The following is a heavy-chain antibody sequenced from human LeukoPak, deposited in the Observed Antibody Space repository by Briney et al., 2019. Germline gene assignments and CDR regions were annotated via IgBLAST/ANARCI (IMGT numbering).Heavy chain of an antibody. Sequence: ASVKVSCKASGYTFTGYYMHWVRQAPGQGLEWMGWINPNSGGTNYAQKFQGRVTMTRGTSISTAYMELSRLRSDDTAVYYCARDCSSASCSDYWGQGTLVTVSS. J-gene: IGHJ4*02. CDR3: ARDCSSASCSDY. D-gene: IGHD2-2*01. CDR1: GYTFTGYY. V-gene: IGHV1-2*02. CDR2: INPNSGGT.